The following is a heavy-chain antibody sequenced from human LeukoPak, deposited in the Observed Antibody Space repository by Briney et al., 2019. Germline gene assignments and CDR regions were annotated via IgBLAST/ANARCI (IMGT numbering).Heavy chain of an antibody. D-gene: IGHD1-26*01. CDR1: GYTFTSYD. Sequence: GASVKVSCKASGYTFTSYDINWVRQATGQGLEWMGWMNPNSGNTGYAQKFQGRVTMTRNTSISTAYMELSSLRSDDTAVYYCARDGQWELGQLDYWGQGTLVTVSS. J-gene: IGHJ4*02. CDR3: ARDGQWELGQLDY. CDR2: MNPNSGNT. V-gene: IGHV1-8*01.